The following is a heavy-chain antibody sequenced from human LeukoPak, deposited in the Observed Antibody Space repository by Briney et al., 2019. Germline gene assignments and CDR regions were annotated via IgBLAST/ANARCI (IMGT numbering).Heavy chain of an antibody. CDR1: GFTVSSNS. D-gene: IGHD1-26*01. J-gene: IGHJ4*02. Sequence: PGGSLRLSCTVSGFTVSSNSMSWVRQAPGKGLEWVSFIYSDNTHYSDSVKGRFTVSRGYSKNTLYLQMNSLRVEDTAMYYCAREGRGSYGSFNYWGQGTLVTVSS. V-gene: IGHV3-53*01. CDR2: IYSDNT. CDR3: AREGRGSYGSFNY.